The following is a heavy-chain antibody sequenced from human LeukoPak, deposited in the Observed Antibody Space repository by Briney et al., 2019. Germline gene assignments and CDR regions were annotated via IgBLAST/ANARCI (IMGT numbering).Heavy chain of an antibody. CDR1: GFTFSSYA. J-gene: IGHJ4*02. CDR2: ISGSGGSI. V-gene: IGHV3-23*01. Sequence: GGSLRLSCAASGFTFSSYAMSWVRQAPGKGLEWVSAISGSGGSIYYADSVKGRFTISRDNSKNTLYLQMNSLRAEDTAVYYCAKFSSSWFINFDYWGQGTLVTVSS. D-gene: IGHD6-13*01. CDR3: AKFSSSWFINFDY.